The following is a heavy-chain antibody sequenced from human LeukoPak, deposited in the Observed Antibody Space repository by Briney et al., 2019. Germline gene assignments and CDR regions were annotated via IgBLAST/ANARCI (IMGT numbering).Heavy chain of an antibody. V-gene: IGHV1-18*01. CDR2: ISGSTGNR. CDR1: GYTFTSYG. Sequence: ASVKVSCKASGYTFTSYGINWVRQAPGQGLEWMGWISGSTGNRKYEQKIQGRVTLTTDTSTRIAYMELRSLRSDDTAVYYCARGTVGGNDYYYMDVWGKGTTVTVSS. CDR3: ARGTVGGNDYYYMDV. D-gene: IGHD4-11*01. J-gene: IGHJ6*03.